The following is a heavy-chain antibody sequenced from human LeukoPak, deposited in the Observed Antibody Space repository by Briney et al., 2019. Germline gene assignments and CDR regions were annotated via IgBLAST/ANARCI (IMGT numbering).Heavy chain of an antibody. J-gene: IGHJ4*02. V-gene: IGHV3-74*01. CDR1: GFTFSSYW. CDR3: ASTRRDGYNYWAY. Sequence: GGSLRLSCAASGFTFSSYWMHWVRQAPGKGLMWVSRINTDGSSTNYADSVKGRFTISRDNAKNTLYLQMNSLRAEDTAVYYCASTRRDGYNYWAYWGQGTLVTVSS. CDR2: INTDGSST. D-gene: IGHD5-24*01.